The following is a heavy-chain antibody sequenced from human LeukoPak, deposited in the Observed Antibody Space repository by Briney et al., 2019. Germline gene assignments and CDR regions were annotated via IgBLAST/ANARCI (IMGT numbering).Heavy chain of an antibody. Sequence: SETLSLTCTVSGGSVSSGSYYWSWIRQPLGKGLEWIGYIYYNGSTNYNPSLKSRVTISVDTSKNQFSLKLSSVTAADTAVYYCARSWYSGSYYPVEYFDYWGQGTLVTVSS. D-gene: IGHD1-26*01. J-gene: IGHJ4*02. V-gene: IGHV4-61*01. CDR2: IYYNGST. CDR3: ARSWYSGSYYPVEYFDY. CDR1: GGSVSSGSYY.